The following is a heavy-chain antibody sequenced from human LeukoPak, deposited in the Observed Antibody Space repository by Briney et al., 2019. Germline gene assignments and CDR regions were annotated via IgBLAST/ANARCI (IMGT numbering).Heavy chain of an antibody. CDR1: GFTVSNNY. J-gene: IGHJ4*02. Sequence: GGSLRLSCAASGFTVSNNYMSWVRQAPGKGLEWVSIIYSGGSTYYAESVKGRFTISRDNSKNTLELQMSSLRAEDTAIYYCAKGSASSRPYYFDYWGQGALVTVSS. CDR2: IYSGGST. CDR3: AKGSASSRPYYFDY. V-gene: IGHV3-53*01. D-gene: IGHD6-19*01.